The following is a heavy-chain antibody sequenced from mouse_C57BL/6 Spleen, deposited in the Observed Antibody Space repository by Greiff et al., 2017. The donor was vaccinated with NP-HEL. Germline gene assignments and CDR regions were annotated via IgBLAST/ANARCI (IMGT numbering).Heavy chain of an antibody. V-gene: IGHV5-9-1*02. Sequence: DVMLVESGEGLVKPGGSLKLSCAASGFTFSSYAMSWVRQTPEKRLEWVAYISSGGDYIYYADTVKGRFTISRDNARNTLYLQMSSLKSEDTAMYYCTREGGDGYYPLPFDVWGTGTTVTVSS. CDR3: TREGGDGYYPLPFDV. CDR2: ISSGGDYI. J-gene: IGHJ1*03. CDR1: GFTFSSYA. D-gene: IGHD2-3*01.